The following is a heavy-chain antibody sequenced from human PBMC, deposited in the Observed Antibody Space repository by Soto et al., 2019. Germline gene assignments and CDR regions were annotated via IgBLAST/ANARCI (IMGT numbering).Heavy chain of an antibody. V-gene: IGHV3-53*01. CDR2: IYSGGST. Sequence: PGRSLRLSCAASGFSVSSNYMSWVRQAPGKGLEWVSVIYSGGSTYYADSVKGRFTISRDNSKNTLYLQMNSLRAEDTAVYYCARDRVVVVPAAIRVYYYYGMDVWGQGTTVTVSS. J-gene: IGHJ6*02. CDR3: ARDRVVVVPAAIRVYYYYGMDV. D-gene: IGHD2-2*02. CDR1: GFSVSSNY.